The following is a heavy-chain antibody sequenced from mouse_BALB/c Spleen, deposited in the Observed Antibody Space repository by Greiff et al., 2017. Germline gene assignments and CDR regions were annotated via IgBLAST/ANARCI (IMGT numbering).Heavy chain of an antibody. CDR3: TRYTTGHFDY. V-gene: IGHV1-15*01. J-gene: IGHJ2*01. Sequence: LVESGAELVRPGASVTLSCKASGYTFTDYEIHWVKQTPVHGLEWIGAIDPETGGTAYNQKFKGKATLTADKSSSTAYMELRSLTSEDSAVYYCTRYTTGHFDYWGQGTTLTVSS. CDR1: GYTFTDYE. D-gene: IGHD1-1*01. CDR2: IDPETGGT.